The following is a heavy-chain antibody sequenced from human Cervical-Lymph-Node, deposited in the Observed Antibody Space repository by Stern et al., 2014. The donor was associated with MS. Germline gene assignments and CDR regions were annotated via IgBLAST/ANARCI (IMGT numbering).Heavy chain of an antibody. D-gene: IGHD2-15*01. CDR1: GFTFSSYA. V-gene: IGHV3-23*04. CDR3: ARGDIVVVVAATDPLSFDY. J-gene: IGHJ4*02. CDR2: VSGSGGST. Sequence: VQLEEPGGGLVQPGGSLRLSCAASGFTFSSYAMSWVRQAPGKGLGWVSAVSGSGGSTYYAGSVKGWCTISRDNSKNTLYLQMTSLRAEDTAVYYCARGDIVVVVAATDPLSFDYWGQGTLVTVSS.